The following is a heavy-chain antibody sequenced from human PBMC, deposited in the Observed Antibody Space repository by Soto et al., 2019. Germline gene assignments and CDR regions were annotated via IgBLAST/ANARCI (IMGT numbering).Heavy chain of an antibody. CDR2: ISGSGGST. CDR3: ARRYSSSWGYYYYGMDV. D-gene: IGHD6-13*01. J-gene: IGHJ6*02. V-gene: IGHV3-23*01. CDR1: GFTFSSYA. Sequence: SGGSLRLSCAASGFTFSSYAMSWVRQAPGKGLEWVSAISGSGGSTYYADSVKGRFTISRDNSKNTLYLQMDSLRAEDTAVYYCARRYSSSWGYYYYGMDVWGQGTTVTVSS.